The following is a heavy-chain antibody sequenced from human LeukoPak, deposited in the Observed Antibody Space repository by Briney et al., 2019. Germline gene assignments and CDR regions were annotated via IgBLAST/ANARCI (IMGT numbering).Heavy chain of an antibody. Sequence: GQSLTLSCAVSRFTFSSLSMKWVSHAEGKWMEWDSSISSSSSYIYYADSVKGRFTIYRDNAKNSLYLQMNSLRAEDTAVYYCARVGGSYYRPFDYWGQGTLVTVSS. CDR3: ARVGGSYYRPFDY. CDR2: ISSSSSYI. CDR1: RFTFSSLS. J-gene: IGHJ4*02. V-gene: IGHV3-21*01. D-gene: IGHD1-26*01.